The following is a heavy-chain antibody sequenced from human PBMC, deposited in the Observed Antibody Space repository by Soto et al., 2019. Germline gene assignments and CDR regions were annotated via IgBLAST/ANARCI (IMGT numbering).Heavy chain of an antibody. D-gene: IGHD2-15*01. CDR3: ARDIYGGNCCDAVDI. Sequence: QAQLAQSGAEVKKPGASVNISCKASGYTFTNYGFIWVRQAPGHGLEWVGWISPYNGKTEYAQKFQGRVTMTRDKHTSTAYMELRSLRSDDTAVYYCARDIYGGNCCDAVDIWGQGTMVTVSS. CDR1: GYTFTNYG. CDR2: ISPYNGKT. J-gene: IGHJ3*02. V-gene: IGHV1-18*01.